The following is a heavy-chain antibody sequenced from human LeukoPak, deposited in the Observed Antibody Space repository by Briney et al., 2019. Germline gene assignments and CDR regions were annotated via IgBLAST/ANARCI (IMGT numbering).Heavy chain of an antibody. CDR1: GFTFSSYS. CDR2: ISSSSSSTI. V-gene: IGHV3-48*01. CDR3: ARAYGIAVAGPLDY. J-gene: IGHJ4*02. D-gene: IGHD6-19*01. Sequence: GGSLRLSCAASGFTFSSYSMNWVRQAPGKGLEWVSYISSSSSSTIYYADSVKGRFTISRDNAKNSLYLQMNSLRAEDTAVYYCARAYGIAVAGPLDYWGQGTLVTVSS.